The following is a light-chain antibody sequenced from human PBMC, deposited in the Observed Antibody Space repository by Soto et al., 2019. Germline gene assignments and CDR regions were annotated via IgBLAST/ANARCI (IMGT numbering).Light chain of an antibody. CDR3: SSYAGSNNFV. CDR2: EVS. CDR1: XXXVGGYNY. V-gene: IGLV2-8*01. J-gene: IGLJ1*01. Sequence: QSALTXPPSASGSPGQSVTXXXTXXXXXVGGYNYVSWYQQHPGKAPKLMIYEVSKRPSGVPDRFSGSKSGNTASLTVSGLQAEDEADYYCSSYAGSNNFVFGTGTKVTVL.